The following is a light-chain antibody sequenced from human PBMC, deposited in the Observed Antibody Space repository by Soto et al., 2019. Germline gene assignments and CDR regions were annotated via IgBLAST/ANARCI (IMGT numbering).Light chain of an antibody. Sequence: EIVLTQSPGTVSLSPGERATLSCRASQSVSNNYLAWYQQKPGQAPRLLIYGVSTRAAGISDRFSGSGSGTEFTLTISSLQSEDFAVYYCQQYNNWPPITFGQGTRLEIK. CDR1: QSVSNN. J-gene: IGKJ5*01. CDR2: GVS. V-gene: IGKV3D-15*01. CDR3: QQYNNWPPIT.